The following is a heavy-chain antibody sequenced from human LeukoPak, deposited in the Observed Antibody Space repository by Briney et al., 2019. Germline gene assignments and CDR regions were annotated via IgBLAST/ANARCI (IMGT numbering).Heavy chain of an antibody. CDR2: ISAYNGNT. V-gene: IGHV1-18*01. D-gene: IGHD5-18*01. J-gene: IGHJ4*02. CDR3: ARVVTAMAYFDY. CDR1: GYTFINYH. Sequence: ASVRVSCKASGYTFINYHISWVRQAPGQGLEWMGWISAYNGNTNYAQKLQGRVTMTTDTSTSTAYMELRSLRSDDTAVYYCARVVTAMAYFDYWGQGTLVTVSS.